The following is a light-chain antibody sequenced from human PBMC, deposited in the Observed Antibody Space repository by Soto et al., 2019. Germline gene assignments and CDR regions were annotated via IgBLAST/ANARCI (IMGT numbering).Light chain of an antibody. V-gene: IGKV3-20*01. Sequence: ETVLTQSPGTLSLSPGERATLSCRASQSVSQSVSSSYLAWYQQKPGQAPRLLIYGASSRATGIPDRFSGSGSGTDFTLTISRLEPEDFAVYYCQQYGSSPPRYTFGQGTKLEIK. J-gene: IGKJ2*01. CDR2: GAS. CDR3: QQYGSSPPRYT. CDR1: QSVSQSVSSSY.